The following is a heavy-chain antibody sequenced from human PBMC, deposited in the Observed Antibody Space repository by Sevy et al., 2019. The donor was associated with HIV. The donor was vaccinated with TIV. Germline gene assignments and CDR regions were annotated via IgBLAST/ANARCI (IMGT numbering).Heavy chain of an antibody. CDR2: LIGGGSRT. J-gene: IGHJ6*02. V-gene: IGHV3-23*01. Sequence: GGSLRLSCAASGFPFSSYAMSWVRQAPGKGLEWVSTLIGGGSRTYYADSVTGRFIISRDNSRNTLYLQMNSLRAEDTAIYYRAKRRVQSGLSGGGANYGMDVCGRGTTVTVSS. D-gene: IGHD2-8*02. CDR1: GFPFSSYA. CDR3: AKRRVQSGLSGGGANYGMDV.